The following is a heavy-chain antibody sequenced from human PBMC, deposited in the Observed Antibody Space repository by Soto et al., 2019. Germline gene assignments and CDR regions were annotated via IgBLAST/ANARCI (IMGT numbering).Heavy chain of an antibody. CDR3: ARQQLLPYYYALDV. D-gene: IGHD6-13*01. CDR1: GGSISGYY. J-gene: IGHJ6*02. Sequence: KPSETLSLTCTVSGGSISGYYWSWIRQPPGKGLEYIGYIYYRGSTNYNPSLKSRVTMSVDTSRNLFSLTVNSVTAADTAVYYCARQQLLPYYYALDVWGQGTTVTVSS. V-gene: IGHV4-59*01. CDR2: IYYRGST.